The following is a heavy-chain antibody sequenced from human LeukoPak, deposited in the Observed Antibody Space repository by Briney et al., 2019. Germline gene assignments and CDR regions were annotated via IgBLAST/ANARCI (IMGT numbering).Heavy chain of an antibody. D-gene: IGHD6-19*01. V-gene: IGHV7-4-1*02. J-gene: IGHJ4*02. Sequence: ASVKVSCKASGYTFTSYGISWARQAPGQGLEWMGWINTNTGNPTYAQGFTGRFVFSLDTSVSTAYLQISSLKAEDTAVYYCARDGIAVAGTFDYWGQGTLVTVSS. CDR2: INTNTGNP. CDR1: GYTFTSYG. CDR3: ARDGIAVAGTFDY.